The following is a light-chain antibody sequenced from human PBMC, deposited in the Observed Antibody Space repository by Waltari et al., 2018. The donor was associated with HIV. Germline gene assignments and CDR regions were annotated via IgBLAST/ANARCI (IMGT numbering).Light chain of an antibody. CDR1: RSVETN. CDR2: GAH. V-gene: IGKV3-15*01. Sequence: EIVMTQSPVTLSLSPGERATLSCRASRSVETNLAWYQQTPGQAPRLLIYGAHTRATGVPDRFTASGSGTDFTLTIRSLQSEDFAVYYCQQYNKWSYTFGQGTTSETK. CDR3: QQYNKWSYT. J-gene: IGKJ2*01.